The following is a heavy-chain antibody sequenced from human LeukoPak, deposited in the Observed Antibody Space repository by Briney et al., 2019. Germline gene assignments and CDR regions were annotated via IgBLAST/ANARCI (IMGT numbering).Heavy chain of an antibody. CDR2: IFSSGTT. J-gene: IGHJ4*02. D-gene: IGHD3-10*02. V-gene: IGHV4-4*07. CDR3: ARDDSPITARTTFAY. Sequence: SETLSLTCTVSSGSISGYYLSWIRQPAGKGLEWIGRIFSSGTTNYNPSLKRRLTMSVDTSRRQFSLKLRSVTAADTAVYYCARDDSPITARTTFAYWGQGAVVAVPS. CDR1: SGSISGYY.